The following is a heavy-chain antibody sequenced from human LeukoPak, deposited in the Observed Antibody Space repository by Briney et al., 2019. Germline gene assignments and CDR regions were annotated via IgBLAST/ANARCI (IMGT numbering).Heavy chain of an antibody. Sequence: PGRSLRLSCAASGFTFSSYGMHWVRQAPGKGLEWVAVISYDGSNKYYADSVKGRFTISRDNSKNSLYLQMNSLRAEDTAVYYCASRPLYRSSWYWGQGTLVTVSS. CDR2: ISYDGSNK. J-gene: IGHJ4*02. CDR1: GFTFSSYG. CDR3: ASRPLYRSSWY. V-gene: IGHV3-30*03. D-gene: IGHD6-13*01.